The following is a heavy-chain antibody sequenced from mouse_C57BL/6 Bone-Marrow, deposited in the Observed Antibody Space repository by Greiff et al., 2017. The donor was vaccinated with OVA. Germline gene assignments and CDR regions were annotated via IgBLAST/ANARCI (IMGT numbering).Heavy chain of an antibody. CDR3: ARGATLRLRRIYYDMDY. CDR1: GYTFTDYE. D-gene: IGHD2-4*01. J-gene: IGHJ4*01. Sequence: QVQLQQSGAELVRPGASVTLSCKASGYTFTDYEMHWVKQTPVHGLEWIGAIDPETGGTAYNQKFKGKAILTADKSSSTAYMELRSLTSEDSAVYYCARGATLRLRRIYYDMDYWGQGTSVTVSS. V-gene: IGHV1-15*01. CDR2: IDPETGGT.